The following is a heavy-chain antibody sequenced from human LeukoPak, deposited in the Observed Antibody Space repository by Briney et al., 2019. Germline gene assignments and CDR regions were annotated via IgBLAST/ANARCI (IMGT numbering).Heavy chain of an antibody. CDR1: GFTVSSKY. D-gene: IGHD1-26*01. Sequence: GGSLRLSCAASGFTVSSKYMSWVRQAAGKGLEWVAVIYSGGTTHYADSIKGRFTISRDNSKNTLYLQMNNLRAEDTAVYYCAGEWELAGVNAFDIWGQGTMVTVPS. J-gene: IGHJ3*02. CDR2: IYSGGTT. V-gene: IGHV3-53*01. CDR3: AGEWELAGVNAFDI.